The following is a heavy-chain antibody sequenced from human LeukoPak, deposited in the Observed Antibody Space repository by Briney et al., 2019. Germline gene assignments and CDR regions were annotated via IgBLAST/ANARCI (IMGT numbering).Heavy chain of an antibody. CDR2: ISSSGSTI. V-gene: IGHV3-48*03. Sequence: GGSLRLSCAASGFTFSSYEMNWVRQAPGKGLEWVSYISSSGSTIYYADSVKGRFTITRDNAKKSLYLQMNSLRAEDTAVYYCARWDGSGSYYTFGEYYGMDVWGQGTTVTVSS. CDR1: GFTFSSYE. J-gene: IGHJ6*02. D-gene: IGHD3-10*01. CDR3: ARWDGSGSYYTFGEYYGMDV.